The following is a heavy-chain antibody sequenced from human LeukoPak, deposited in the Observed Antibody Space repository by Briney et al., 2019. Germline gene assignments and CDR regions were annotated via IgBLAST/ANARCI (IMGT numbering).Heavy chain of an antibody. V-gene: IGHV1-46*01. CDR1: GYTFTSYY. D-gene: IGHD5-18*01. CDR2: INPSGGST. Sequence: ASVKVSCKASGYTFTSYYMHWVRQAPGQGLEWMGIINPSGGSTSYAQKFQGRVTMTTDTSTSTAYMELRSLRSDDTAVYYCARGGRGSYGYGPLRVNNWFDPWGQGTLVTVSS. J-gene: IGHJ5*02. CDR3: ARGGRGSYGYGPLRVNNWFDP.